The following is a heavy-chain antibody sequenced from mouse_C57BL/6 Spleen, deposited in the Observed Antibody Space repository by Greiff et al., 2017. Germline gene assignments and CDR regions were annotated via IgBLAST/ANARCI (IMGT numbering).Heavy chain of an antibody. J-gene: IGHJ2*01. CDR1: GYTFTNYW. D-gene: IGHD2-4*01. Sequence: VQLQQSGAELVRPGTSVKMSCKASGYTFTNYWIGWVKQRPGHGLEWIGDIYPGGGYTNYNEKFKGKATLTADTSSSTAYMQISSLTSEDSAIYYGARSAGDYDYDDGGFDDWGQGTTLTVSS. CDR2: IYPGGGYT. CDR3: ARSAGDYDYDDGGFDD. V-gene: IGHV1-63*02.